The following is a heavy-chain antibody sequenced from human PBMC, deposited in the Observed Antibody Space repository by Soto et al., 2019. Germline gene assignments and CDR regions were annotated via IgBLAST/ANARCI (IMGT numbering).Heavy chain of an antibody. Sequence: ASVKVSCKASGYTFTSYGISWVRQAPGQGLEWMGWIIVNDGNTNYAQNFQGRVTMTRDTSTSTVYMELSSLRSEDTAVYYCARGRRSSWSDDGMDVWGQGTTVTVSS. D-gene: IGHD6-13*01. CDR1: GYTFTSYG. CDR3: ARGRRSSWSDDGMDV. CDR2: IIVNDGNT. V-gene: IGHV1-18*01. J-gene: IGHJ6*02.